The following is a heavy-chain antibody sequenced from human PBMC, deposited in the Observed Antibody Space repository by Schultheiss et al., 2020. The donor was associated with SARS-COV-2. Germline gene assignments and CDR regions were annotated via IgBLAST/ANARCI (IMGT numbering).Heavy chain of an antibody. J-gene: IGHJ4*02. D-gene: IGHD6-13*01. CDR3: AKDRSSWYLGGLDY. Sequence: GGSLRLSCAASGFTFSSFAMNWVRQAPGKGLEWVSGISGSGDNTYYADSVKGRFTISRDNAKTSLYLQMNSLRAEDTAVYYCAKDRSSWYLGGLDYWGQGTLVTVSS. V-gene: IGHV3-23*01. CDR2: ISGSGDNT. CDR1: GFTFSSFA.